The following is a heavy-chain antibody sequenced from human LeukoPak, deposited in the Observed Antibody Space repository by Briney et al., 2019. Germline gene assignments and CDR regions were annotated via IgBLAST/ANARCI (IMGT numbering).Heavy chain of an antibody. CDR2: IYYSGTT. Sequence: PSETLSLTCTVSGGSISSSSYYWGWIRQPPGKELEWIGTIYYSGTTHYNPSLKSRVTISVDTAKNQFSLKLSSVTAADTAVYYCARHIAAAVHAAFDIRGQGTMVTVSS. V-gene: IGHV4-39*01. D-gene: IGHD6-13*01. J-gene: IGHJ3*02. CDR3: ARHIAAAVHAAFDI. CDR1: GGSISSSSYY.